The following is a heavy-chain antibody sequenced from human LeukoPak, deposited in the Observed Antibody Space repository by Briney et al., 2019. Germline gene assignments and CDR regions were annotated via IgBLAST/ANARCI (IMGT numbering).Heavy chain of an antibody. CDR2: IYTSGST. D-gene: IGHD6-19*01. Sequence: ASETLSLTCTVSGGSISSYYWRWIRQPAGKGLEWIGRIYTSGSTNYNPSLKSRVTMSVDTSKNQFSLKLSSVTAADTAVYYCARVIAVAGTYYFDYWGQGTLVTVSS. CDR1: GGSISSYY. J-gene: IGHJ4*02. CDR3: ARVIAVAGTYYFDY. V-gene: IGHV4-4*07.